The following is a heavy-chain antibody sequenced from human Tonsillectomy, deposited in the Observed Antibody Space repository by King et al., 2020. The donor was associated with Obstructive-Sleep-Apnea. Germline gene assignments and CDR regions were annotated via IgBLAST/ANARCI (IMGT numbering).Heavy chain of an antibody. CDR2: INPHSGGT. J-gene: IGHJ4*02. CDR3: ASFSSSSHFDY. Sequence: VQLVESGAEVKKPGASVKVSCEASGYTFTGYLMHWVRQAPGQGLEWMGWINPHSGGTNYSQKFQGRVTMTRDTSISTAYMELTRLRSDDTAVYFCASFSSSSHFDYWGQGTLVTVSS. CDR1: GYTFTGYL. V-gene: IGHV1-2*02. D-gene: IGHD3-3*01.